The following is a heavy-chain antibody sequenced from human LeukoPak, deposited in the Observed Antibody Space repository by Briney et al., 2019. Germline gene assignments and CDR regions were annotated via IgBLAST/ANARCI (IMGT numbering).Heavy chain of an antibody. Sequence: GESLQISCKGSGHSFTSYWIGWVRQMPGKGLEWMGIIYPGDSDTRYSPSFQGQVTISADKSISTAYLQWSSLKASDTAMYYCARHGRYDFWSGYYTIDYWGQGTLVTVSS. J-gene: IGHJ4*02. CDR2: IYPGDSDT. CDR1: GHSFTSYW. D-gene: IGHD3-3*01. V-gene: IGHV5-51*01. CDR3: ARHGRYDFWSGYYTIDY.